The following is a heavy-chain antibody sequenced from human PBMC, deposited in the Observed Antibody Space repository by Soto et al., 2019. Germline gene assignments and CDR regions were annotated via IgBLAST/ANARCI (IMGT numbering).Heavy chain of an antibody. V-gene: IGHV1-3*01. CDR2: INAGNGNT. Sequence: ASVKVSCKASGYTFTSYAMHWVRQAPGQRLEWMGWINAGNGNTKYSQKFQGRVTITRDTSASIAYMELSSLRSEDTAVYYCARYYDFWSGLYFDYWGQGTLVTVSS. D-gene: IGHD3-3*01. CDR1: GYTFTSYA. J-gene: IGHJ4*02. CDR3: ARYYDFWSGLYFDY.